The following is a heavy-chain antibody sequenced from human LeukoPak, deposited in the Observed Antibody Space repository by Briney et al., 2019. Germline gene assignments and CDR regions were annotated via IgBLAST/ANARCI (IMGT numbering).Heavy chain of an antibody. Sequence: PSETLSLTCTVSGGSVSSSSYYWGWIRQPPGKGLEWIGEINHSGNTNYNPSLKSRVTISVDTSKNQFSLKLSSVTAADTAVYYCALKRRGSKPGRGWFDPWGQGTLVTVSS. CDR3: ALKRRGSKPGRGWFDP. D-gene: IGHD3-10*01. J-gene: IGHJ5*02. CDR2: INHSGNT. CDR1: GGSVSSSSYY. V-gene: IGHV4-39*07.